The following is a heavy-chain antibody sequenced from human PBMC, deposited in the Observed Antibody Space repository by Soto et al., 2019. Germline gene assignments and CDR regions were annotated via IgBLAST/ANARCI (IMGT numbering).Heavy chain of an antibody. CDR1: GGSISSDY. J-gene: IGHJ6*03. Sequence: SETLSLTCTVSGGSISSDYWSWIRQPPGKGLEWIGYIYYSGSTNYNPSLKSRVTISVDTSKNQFSLKLSSVTAADTAVYYCARTYYDYIWGSYRPGFYMDVWGKGTTVTVSS. CDR3: ARTYYDYIWGSYRPGFYMDV. V-gene: IGHV4-59*01. CDR2: IYYSGST. D-gene: IGHD3-16*02.